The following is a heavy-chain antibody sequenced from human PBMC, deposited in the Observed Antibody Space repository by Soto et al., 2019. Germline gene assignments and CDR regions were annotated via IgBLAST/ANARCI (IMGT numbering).Heavy chain of an antibody. V-gene: IGHV1-18*01. D-gene: IGHD4-17*01. J-gene: IGHJ5*02. CDR1: GYTFTSYG. CDR3: ARDPRTWDYGRYNWFDP. CDR2: ISAYNGNT. Sequence: ASVKVSCKASGYTFTSYGISWVRQAPGQGLEWMGWISAYNGNTNYAQKLQGRVTMTTDTSTSTAYMELRSLRSDDTAVYYCARDPRTWDYGRYNWFDPWGQGTLVTVSS.